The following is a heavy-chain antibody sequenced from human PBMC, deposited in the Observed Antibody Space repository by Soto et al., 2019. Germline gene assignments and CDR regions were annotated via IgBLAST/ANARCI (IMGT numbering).Heavy chain of an antibody. J-gene: IGHJ4*02. CDR2: IYSGGST. CDR3: ARANIVATTFDD. CDR1: GFTVSSNY. D-gene: IGHD5-12*01. V-gene: IGHV3-66*01. Sequence: GGSLRLSCAASGFTVSSNYMSWVRQAPGKGLEWVSVIYSGGSTYYADSVKGRFTISRDNSKNTLYLQMNSLRAEDTAVYYCARANIVATTFDDWGQGTLVTVSS.